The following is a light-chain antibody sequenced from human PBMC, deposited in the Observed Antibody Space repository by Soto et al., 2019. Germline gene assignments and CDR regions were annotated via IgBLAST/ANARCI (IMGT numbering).Light chain of an antibody. J-gene: IGLJ2*01. CDR1: SSDVGGYNY. Sequence: QSALTQPASVSGSPGQSITISCTGDSSDVGGYNYVSWYQHHPGKAPKLMIYDVSNRPSGVSNRFSGSKSGNTASLTISGLQAEDEADYYCSSYASSNTVVFGGGTKVTVL. V-gene: IGLV2-14*03. CDR2: DVS. CDR3: SSYASSNTVV.